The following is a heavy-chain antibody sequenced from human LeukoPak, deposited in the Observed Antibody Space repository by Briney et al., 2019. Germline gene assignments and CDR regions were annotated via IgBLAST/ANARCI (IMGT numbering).Heavy chain of an antibody. CDR2: ISDSGST. J-gene: IGHJ5*02. CDR3: ARVRLLEWFDN. Sequence: NASETLSLTCTVSGGSIRSYYWSWIRQPPGKRLEWIGYISDSGSTNYNPSLKSRVTISVDTPKSQFSLKLSSVTAADTAVYYCARVRLLEWFDNWGQGTLVSVSS. V-gene: IGHV4-59*01. CDR1: GGSIRSYY. D-gene: IGHD3-3*01.